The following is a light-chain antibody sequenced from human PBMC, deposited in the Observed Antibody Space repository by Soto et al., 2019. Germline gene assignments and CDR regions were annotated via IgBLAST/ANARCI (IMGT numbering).Light chain of an antibody. Sequence: DIVMTQSPLSQPVTPGEPASISCRSSQSLLHSDGYNYLDWYLQKPGQSPQLLIYLGSNRASGVPDRFSGSGSGTDFTLKISRVEAEDVGVYYCMQALQTPATFGQGTKVEIK. CDR1: QSLLHSDGYNY. CDR3: MQALQTPAT. J-gene: IGKJ1*01. V-gene: IGKV2-28*01. CDR2: LGS.